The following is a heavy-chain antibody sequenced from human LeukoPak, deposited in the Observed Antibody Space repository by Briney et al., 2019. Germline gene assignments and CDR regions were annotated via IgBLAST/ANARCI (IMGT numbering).Heavy chain of an antibody. Sequence: GGSLRLSCAASGFTFDDYAMHWVRHAPGKGLEWVSGISRNSVSIGYADFVKGRFTISRDNAKNSLYLQMNSLSAEDTALYYCAKDKGGNSRYYYYYYGMDVWGQGTTVTVSS. CDR1: GFTFDDYA. CDR2: ISRNSVSI. CDR3: AKDKGGNSRYYYYYYGMDV. V-gene: IGHV3-9*01. D-gene: IGHD4-23*01. J-gene: IGHJ6*02.